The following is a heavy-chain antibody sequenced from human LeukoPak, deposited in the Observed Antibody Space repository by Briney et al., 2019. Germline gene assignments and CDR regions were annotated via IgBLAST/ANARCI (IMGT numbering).Heavy chain of an antibody. CDR3: ARAGSSGSYYMYYGMDV. V-gene: IGHV3-30*04. D-gene: IGHD6-19*01. CDR1: GISVSSYA. J-gene: IGHJ6*02. Sequence: GGSLGLSCAVSGISVSSYAVHWVRQAPGKGLEWVAVMPQDGSNEHYADSVKGRFTISRDMSKNTVFLLMNGLRGEDTAVYYCARAGSSGSYYMYYGMDVWGQGTTVVVSS. CDR2: MPQDGSNE.